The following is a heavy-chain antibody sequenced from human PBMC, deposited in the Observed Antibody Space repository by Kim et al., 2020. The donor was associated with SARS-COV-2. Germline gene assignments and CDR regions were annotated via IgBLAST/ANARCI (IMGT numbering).Heavy chain of an antibody. CDR2: IKEDGSEK. CDR3: ARIPMSPVIAVGGSDY. Sequence: GGSLRLSCAASGFAFSAFWMSWVRQAPGKGLEWVATIKEDGSEKYYVDSVKGRFTISRDNAKNSLYLQMNSLRVEDTAVYYCARIPMSPVIAVGGSDYWGQGTLVTVSS. J-gene: IGHJ4*02. CDR1: GFAFSAFW. D-gene: IGHD6-19*01. V-gene: IGHV3-7*03.